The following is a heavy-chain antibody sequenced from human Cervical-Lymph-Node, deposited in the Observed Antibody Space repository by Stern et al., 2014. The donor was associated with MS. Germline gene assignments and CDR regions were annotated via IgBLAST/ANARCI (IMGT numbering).Heavy chain of an antibody. D-gene: IGHD2-21*02. V-gene: IGHV4-31*11. Sequence: QVQLQESGPGLVKPSQTLSLTCAVSGGSISSDDYYWTWIRQHPGQGLEWIGYIHYTGTTYYDPSLKSRVSLSLDTSKNQFSLKMKSVTAADTAVYYCAVTPGTNWFDPWGQGTLVTVSS. CDR2: IHYTGTT. CDR3: AVTPGTNWFDP. CDR1: GGSISSDDYY. J-gene: IGHJ5*02.